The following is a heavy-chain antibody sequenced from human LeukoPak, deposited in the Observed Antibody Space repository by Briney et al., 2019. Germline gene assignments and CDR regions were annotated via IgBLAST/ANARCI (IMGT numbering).Heavy chain of an antibody. CDR2: IHSSGST. CDR1: GGSISSSAYH. J-gene: IGHJ4*02. Sequence: PSETLSLTCTVSGGSISSSAYHWGWIRQPPGKGLEWIGSIHSSGSTNYNPSLKSRVTISVDTSKNQFSLKLSSVTAADTAVYYCARGRKWLRSYXXDYXXXGTXVTVSS. CDR3: ARGRKWLRSYXXDY. D-gene: IGHD5-12*01. V-gene: IGHV4-39*07.